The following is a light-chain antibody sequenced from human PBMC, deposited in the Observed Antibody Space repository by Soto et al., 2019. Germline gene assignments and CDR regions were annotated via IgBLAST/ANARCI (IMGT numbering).Light chain of an antibody. CDR2: DAS. V-gene: IGKV1-5*01. J-gene: IGKJ2*01. CDR3: QQYNSYPYT. Sequence: DIQMTQSPSTLSASVGDRVTITCRASQSISSWLAWYQQKPGKAPKLLIYDASSLESGVPSRFSGSGSGTXXXXXXXXXXPXDFATYYCQQYNSYPYTFGQGTKLEI. CDR1: QSISSW.